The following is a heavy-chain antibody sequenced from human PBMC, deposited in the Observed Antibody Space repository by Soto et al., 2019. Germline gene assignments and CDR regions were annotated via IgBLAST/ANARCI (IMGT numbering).Heavy chain of an antibody. CDR3: ARRVAAAGTLPYYYYGMDV. V-gene: IGHV5-51*01. D-gene: IGHD6-13*01. CDR2: IYPGDSDT. J-gene: IGHJ6*02. CDR1: GYSFTSYW. Sequence: GESLKISCKGSGYSFTSYWIGWVRQMPGKGLEWMGIIYPGDSDTRYSPSFQGQVTISADKSISTAYLQWSSLKASDTAMYYCARRVAAAGTLPYYYYGMDVWGQGTTVTVSS.